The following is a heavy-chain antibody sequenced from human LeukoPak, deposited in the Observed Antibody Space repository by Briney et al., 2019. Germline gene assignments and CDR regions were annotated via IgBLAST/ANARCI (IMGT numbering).Heavy chain of an antibody. Sequence: QLGGSLRLSCAASGFTFSTYGMHWVRQAPGKGLEWVSVIWFDGSTQYYADSVKGRFTISRDNSKNTLFLQMNSLRAEDTAVYYCARDSGYSSSWYFGIFDYWGQGTLVTVSS. V-gene: IGHV3-33*01. CDR1: GFTFSTYG. CDR3: ARDSGYSSSWYFGIFDY. D-gene: IGHD6-13*01. J-gene: IGHJ4*02. CDR2: IWFDGSTQ.